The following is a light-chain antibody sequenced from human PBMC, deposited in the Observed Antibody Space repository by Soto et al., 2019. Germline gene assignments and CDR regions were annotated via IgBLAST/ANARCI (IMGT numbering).Light chain of an antibody. CDR1: QSIDTR. Sequence: DIQMTQSPSTLSASVGDRVTITCRASQSIDTRLAWYQQRPGKAPNFLIYDASSLQSGVPSRFSGSGYGTEFSLTISSLQPDDFATYYCQQYNSYNTFGQGTKVDIK. CDR3: QQYNSYNT. J-gene: IGKJ2*01. CDR2: DAS. V-gene: IGKV1-5*01.